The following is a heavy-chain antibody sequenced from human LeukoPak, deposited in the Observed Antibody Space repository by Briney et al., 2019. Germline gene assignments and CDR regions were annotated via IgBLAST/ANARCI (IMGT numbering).Heavy chain of an antibody. CDR2: MNPNSGNT. Sequence: GASVKVSCKASGYTFTSYDINWVRQATGQGLEWMGWMNPNSGNTGYAQKFQGRVTMTRNTSISTAYMELSSLRSEDTAVYYCARGFMGATIRPIDYWGQGTLVTVSS. V-gene: IGHV1-8*01. J-gene: IGHJ4*02. CDR1: GYTFTSYD. D-gene: IGHD1-26*01. CDR3: ARGFMGATIRPIDY.